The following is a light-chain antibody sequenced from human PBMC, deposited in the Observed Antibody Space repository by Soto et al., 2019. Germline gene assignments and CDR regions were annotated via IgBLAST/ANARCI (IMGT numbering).Light chain of an antibody. CDR3: CSYAGGGSVV. V-gene: IGLV2-23*01. CDR2: EDI. CDR1: TSDIGRYNL. Sequence: QSALTQPASVSGSPGQSITISCTGTTSDIGRYNLVSWYQQHPDKAPKLIIYEDIERPSGVSDRFSGSKSGNTASLTIAGLPTEDAAYYYCCSYAGGGSVVFGGGTKLTVL. J-gene: IGLJ2*01.